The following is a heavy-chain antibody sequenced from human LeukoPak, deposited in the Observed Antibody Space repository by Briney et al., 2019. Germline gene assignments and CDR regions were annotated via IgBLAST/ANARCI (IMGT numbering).Heavy chain of an antibody. D-gene: IGHD3-9*01. CDR3: ARDLDYDILTGYLSPGY. CDR2: IYYSGST. V-gene: IGHV4-59*12. Sequence: TSETLSLTCTVSGGSIRGYYWGWIRQPPGKGLEWIGYIYYSGSTNYNPSLKSRLTISVDTSKNQFSLKLSSVTAADTAVYYCARDLDYDILTGYLSPGYWGQGTLVTVSS. CDR1: GGSIRGYY. J-gene: IGHJ4*02.